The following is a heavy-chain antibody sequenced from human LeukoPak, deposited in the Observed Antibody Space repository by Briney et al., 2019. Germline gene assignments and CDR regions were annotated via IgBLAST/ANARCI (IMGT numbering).Heavy chain of an antibody. D-gene: IGHD6-13*01. CDR1: GGSISSSSYY. V-gene: IGHV4-39*01. CDR3: ARHEGVFPRGIAAQFDY. CDR2: IYYSGST. J-gene: IGHJ4*02. Sequence: SETLSLTCTVSGGSISSSSYYWGWIRQPPGKGLEWIGSIYYSGSTYYNPSLKSRVTISVDTSKNQFSLKLSSVTAADTAVYYCARHEGVFPRGIAAQFDYWGQGTLVTVSS.